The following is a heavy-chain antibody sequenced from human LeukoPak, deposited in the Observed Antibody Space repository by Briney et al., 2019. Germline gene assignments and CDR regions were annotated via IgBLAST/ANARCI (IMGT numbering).Heavy chain of an antibody. CDR1: GYTFTSYG. Sequence: ASVKVSCKASGYTFTSYGISWVRQAPGQGLEWMGWISAYNGNTNYAQKLQGRVTMTTDTSTSTAYMELRSLRPDDTAVYYCARAPTVTTYGEYWFDPWGQGTLVTVSS. D-gene: IGHD4-17*01. CDR3: ARAPTVTTYGEYWFDP. J-gene: IGHJ5*02. CDR2: ISAYNGNT. V-gene: IGHV1-18*01.